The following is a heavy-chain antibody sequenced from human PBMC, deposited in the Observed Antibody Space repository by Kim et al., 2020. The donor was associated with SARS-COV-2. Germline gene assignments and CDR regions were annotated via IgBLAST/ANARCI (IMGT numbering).Heavy chain of an antibody. CDR2: ISYDGSNK. V-gene: IGHV3-33*05. CDR1: GFTFSSYG. J-gene: IGHJ4*02. Sequence: GGSLRLSCAASGFTFSSYGMHWVRQAPGKGLEWVAVISYDGSNKYYAYSVKGRFTISRDNSKNTLYLQMNSLRAEDTALYYCARSIAVAGTGAYWGQGT. D-gene: IGHD6-19*01. CDR3: ARSIAVAGTGAY.